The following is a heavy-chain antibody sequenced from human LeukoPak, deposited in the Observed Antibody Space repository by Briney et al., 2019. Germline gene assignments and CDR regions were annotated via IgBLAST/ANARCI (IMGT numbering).Heavy chain of an antibody. V-gene: IGHV3-48*03. CDR1: GFTFSSYA. J-gene: IGHJ3*02. CDR3: TRDRYSSGPVGAFDI. CDR2: ISSSGSTR. D-gene: IGHD6-25*01. Sequence: AGGSLRLSCAASGFTFSSYAMNWVRQAPGKGLEWISYISSSGSTRYYADSVMGRFTISRDNAENSLFLQMNSLKVDDTAVYYCTRDRYSSGPVGAFDIWGQGTMLTVSS.